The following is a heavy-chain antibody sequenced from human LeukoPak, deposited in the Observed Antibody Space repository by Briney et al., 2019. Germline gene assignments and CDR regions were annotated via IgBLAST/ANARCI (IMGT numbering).Heavy chain of an antibody. Sequence: SVKVSCKASGGTFSSYAISWVRQAPGQGLERMGGIIPIFGTANYAQKFQGRVTITADESTSTAYMELSSLRSEDTAVYYCASQLYSYSSSYDYWGQGTLVTVSS. CDR2: IIPIFGTA. V-gene: IGHV1-69*01. CDR1: GGTFSSYA. J-gene: IGHJ4*02. D-gene: IGHD6-13*01. CDR3: ASQLYSYSSSYDY.